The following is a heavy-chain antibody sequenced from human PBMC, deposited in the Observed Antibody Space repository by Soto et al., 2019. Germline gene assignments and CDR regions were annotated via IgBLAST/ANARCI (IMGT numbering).Heavy chain of an antibody. D-gene: IGHD2-15*01. CDR2: INPNSGGT. V-gene: IGHV1-2*04. Sequence: QVQLVQSGAEVKKPGASVKVSCKASGYTFTGYYMHWVRQAPGQGLEWMGWINPNSGGTNYAQKSQGWVTMTRDTSISTAYMELSRLRSDDTAVYYCARGVLGYCSGGSCYEEYYFDYWGQGTLVTVSS. CDR1: GYTFTGYY. CDR3: ARGVLGYCSGGSCYEEYYFDY. J-gene: IGHJ4*02.